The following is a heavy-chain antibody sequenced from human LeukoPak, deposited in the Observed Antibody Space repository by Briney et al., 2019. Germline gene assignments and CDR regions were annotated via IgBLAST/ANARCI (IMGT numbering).Heavy chain of an antibody. V-gene: IGHV1-2*02. CDR2: INPNSGGT. CDR3: ARESRARSVWFDP. Sequence: ASVKVSCKAFGGTFSSYAISWVRQAPGQGLEWMGWINPNSGGTNYAQKFQGRVTMTRDTSISTAYMELSRLRSDDTAVYYCARESRARSVWFDPWGQGTLVTVSS. J-gene: IGHJ5*02. D-gene: IGHD3-10*01. CDR1: GGTFSSYA.